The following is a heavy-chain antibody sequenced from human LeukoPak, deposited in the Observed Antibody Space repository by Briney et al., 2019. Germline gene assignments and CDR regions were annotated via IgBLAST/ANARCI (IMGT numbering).Heavy chain of an antibody. CDR1: GGSISSYY. V-gene: IGHV4-4*07. J-gene: IGHJ4*02. Sequence: SETLPLTCTVSGGSISSYYWSWIRQPAGKGLEWIGRIYTSGSTNYSPSLKSRVTMSVDTSKNQFSLKLSSVTAADTAVYYCARDHRSSGWYGGLDYWGQGTLVTVSS. CDR2: IYTSGST. CDR3: ARDHRSSGWYGGLDY. D-gene: IGHD6-19*01.